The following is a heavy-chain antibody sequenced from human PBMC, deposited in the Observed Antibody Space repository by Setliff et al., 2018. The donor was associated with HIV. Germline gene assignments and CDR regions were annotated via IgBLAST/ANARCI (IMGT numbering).Heavy chain of an antibody. V-gene: IGHV1-58*02. CDR3: AIRPSGYASGQFAA. Sequence: SVKVSCKAPGLDFTDSVMQWVRLAGGQRLEWIGWIILDSGHTDYAQRFQGRVTITSDMSTSTGYMELSSLISEDTAMYYCAIRPSGYASGQFAAWGQGTLVT. J-gene: IGHJ5*02. D-gene: IGHD5-12*01. CDR2: IILDSGHT. CDR1: GLDFTDSV.